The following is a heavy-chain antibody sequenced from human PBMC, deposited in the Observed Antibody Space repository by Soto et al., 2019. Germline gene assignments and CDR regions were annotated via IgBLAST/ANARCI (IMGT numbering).Heavy chain of an antibody. Sequence: ASVKVSCKASGYTFTSYGISWVRQAPGQGLEWMGWISAYNGHTNYAQKLQGRVTMTTDTSPSTAYMELRSLRSDDTAVYYCARGTVNYYDFWSGYYKYYYYYTAVWGKGTTVTVSS. D-gene: IGHD3-3*01. V-gene: IGHV1-18*01. CDR3: ARGTVNYYDFWSGYYKYYYYYTAV. CDR1: GYTFTSYG. CDR2: ISAYNGHT. J-gene: IGHJ6*03.